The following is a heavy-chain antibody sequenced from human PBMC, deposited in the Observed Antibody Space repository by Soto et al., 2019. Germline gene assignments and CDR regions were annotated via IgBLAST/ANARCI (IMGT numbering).Heavy chain of an antibody. J-gene: IGHJ5*02. Sequence: SETLSLTCAVYGGSFSGYYWSWIRQPPGKGLEWIGEINHSGTTNYNPSLKSRVTISVDTSKNQFSLKLSSVTAADTAVYYCARRRSGWYIFWFDPWGQGTLVNVSS. V-gene: IGHV4-34*01. D-gene: IGHD6-19*01. CDR3: ARRRSGWYIFWFDP. CDR1: GGSFSGYY. CDR2: INHSGTT.